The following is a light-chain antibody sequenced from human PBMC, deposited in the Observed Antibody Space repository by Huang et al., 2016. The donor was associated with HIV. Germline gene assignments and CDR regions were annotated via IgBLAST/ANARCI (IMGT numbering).Light chain of an antibody. CDR3: QQRSNWLT. CDR2: DAS. J-gene: IGKJ4*01. V-gene: IGKV3-11*01. Sequence: EIVLTQSPATLSLSPGESATPSCRASQSVSSDLAWYQQKPGQSPRLLIYDASNRATGIPARFSGSGSGTDFTLTISSLEPEDFAVDYCQQRSNWLTFGGGTKVEIK. CDR1: QSVSSD.